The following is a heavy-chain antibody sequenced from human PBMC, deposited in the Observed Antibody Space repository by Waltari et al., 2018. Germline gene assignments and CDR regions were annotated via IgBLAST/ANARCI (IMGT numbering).Heavy chain of an antibody. CDR3: ARLGNDSSGYYLPSFDY. V-gene: IGHV5-51*01. Sequence: EVQLVQSGAEVKKPGESLKISCKGSGYSFTSYWIGWVRRMPGKGLEWRGSIYPGDSDTRYSPSFQVQVTIAADKSISTAYLQWSSLKASDTAMYYCARLGNDSSGYYLPSFDYWGQGTLVTVSS. CDR2: IYPGDSDT. CDR1: GYSFTSYW. J-gene: IGHJ4*02. D-gene: IGHD3-22*01.